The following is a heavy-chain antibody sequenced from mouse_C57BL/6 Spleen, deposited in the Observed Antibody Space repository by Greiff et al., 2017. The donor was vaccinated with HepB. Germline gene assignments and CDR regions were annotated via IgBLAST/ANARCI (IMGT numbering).Heavy chain of an antibody. V-gene: IGHV1-64*01. Sequence: QVQLQQPGAELVKPGASVKLSCKASGYTFTSYWMHWVKQRPGQGLEWIGMIQPNSGSTNYNQKFKSKATLTVDKSSSTAYMQLSSLTSEDSAVYYCARDSNGDYAMDYWGQGTSVTVSS. CDR1: GYTFTSYW. J-gene: IGHJ4*01. CDR2: IQPNSGST. CDR3: ARDSNGDYAMDY. D-gene: IGHD2-5*01.